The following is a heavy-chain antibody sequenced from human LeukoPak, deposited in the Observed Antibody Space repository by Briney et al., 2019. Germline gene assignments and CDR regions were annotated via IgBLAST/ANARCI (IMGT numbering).Heavy chain of an antibody. CDR2: INPNSGGT. D-gene: IGHD6-13*01. J-gene: IGHJ6*03. Sequence: ASVKVSCKASGYTFTGYYMHWVRQAPGQGLEWMGRINPNSGGTNYAQKFQGRVTMTRDTSISTAYMELSRLRSDDTAVYYCARDRGGSSWYYYYYYYYMGVWGKGTTVTVSS. V-gene: IGHV1-2*06. CDR3: ARDRGGSSWYYYYYYYYMGV. CDR1: GYTFTGYY.